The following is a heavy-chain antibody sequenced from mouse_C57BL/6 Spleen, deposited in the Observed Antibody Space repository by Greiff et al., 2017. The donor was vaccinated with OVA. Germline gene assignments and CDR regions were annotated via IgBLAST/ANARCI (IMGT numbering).Heavy chain of an antibody. J-gene: IGHJ3*01. V-gene: IGHV1-61*01. CDR3: ARVSYDGYPRAY. CDR2: IYPSDSET. Sequence: VQLQQPGAELVRPGSSVKLSCKASGYTFTSYWMDWVKQRPGQGLEWIGNIYPSDSETHYNQKFKDKATLTVDKSSSTAYMQLSSLTSEHSAVYYCARVSYDGYPRAYWGQGTLVTVSA. D-gene: IGHD2-3*01. CDR1: GYTFTSYW.